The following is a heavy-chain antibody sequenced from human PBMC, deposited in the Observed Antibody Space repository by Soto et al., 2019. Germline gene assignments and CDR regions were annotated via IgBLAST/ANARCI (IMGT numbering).Heavy chain of an antibody. J-gene: IGHJ4*02. V-gene: IGHV1-69*13. Sequence: SVKVSCKASGGTFSSYAISWVRQAPGQGLEWMGGIIPIFGTANYAQKFQGRVTITADESTSTAYMELSSLRSEDTAVYYCARVWRGYSYGDFDYWGQGTLVTVSS. CDR1: GGTFSSYA. CDR3: ARVWRGYSYGDFDY. D-gene: IGHD5-18*01. CDR2: IIPIFGTA.